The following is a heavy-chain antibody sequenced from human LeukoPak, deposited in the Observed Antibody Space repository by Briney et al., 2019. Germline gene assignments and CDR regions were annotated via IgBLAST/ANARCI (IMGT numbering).Heavy chain of an antibody. CDR3: TSGAQSTVTYYYYYYMDV. CDR1: GDSISSGGYY. V-gene: IGHV4-61*02. CDR2: ISSSGST. Sequence: SQTLSLTCTVSGDSISSGGYYWSWIRQPAGKGLEWIGRISSSGSTNYNPSLKSRVTISVGTSKNQFSLKLSSVTAADTAVYYCTSGAQSTVTYYYYYYMDVWGKGTTVTVSS. J-gene: IGHJ6*03. D-gene: IGHD4-17*01.